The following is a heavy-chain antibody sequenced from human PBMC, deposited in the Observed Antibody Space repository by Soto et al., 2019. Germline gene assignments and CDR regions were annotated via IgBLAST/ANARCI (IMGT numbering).Heavy chain of an antibody. CDR2: IYYSGST. CDR3: ARRGYSYGWERYFDY. Sequence: SETLSLACTVSGGSISSSSYYWGWVRQPPGKGLEWIGSIYYSGSTYYNPSLKSRVTISVDTSKNQFSLKLSSVTAADTAVYYCARRGYSYGWERYFDYWGQGTLVTVSS. CDR1: GGSISSSSYY. D-gene: IGHD5-18*01. V-gene: IGHV4-39*01. J-gene: IGHJ4*02.